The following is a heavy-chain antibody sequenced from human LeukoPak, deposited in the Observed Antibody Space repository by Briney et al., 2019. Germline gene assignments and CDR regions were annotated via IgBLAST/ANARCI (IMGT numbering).Heavy chain of an antibody. J-gene: IGHJ4*02. CDR1: GFSFSRHA. Sequence: PGGSLRLSCVASGFSFSRHAMNWLRQPPGKGLEWVSGVGGSNTDTSYADSVKGRFTISRDNSQNTVSLVMNNLRAEDTAIYYCATHDTMVGISWGQGTLVTVSS. V-gene: IGHV3-23*01. CDR2: VGGSNTDT. CDR3: ATHDTMVGIS. D-gene: IGHD1-26*01.